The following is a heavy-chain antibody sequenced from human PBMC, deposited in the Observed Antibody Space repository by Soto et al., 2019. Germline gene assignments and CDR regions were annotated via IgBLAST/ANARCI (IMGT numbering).Heavy chain of an antibody. CDR2: ISYDGSNK. CDR1: GFTFSSYA. V-gene: IGHV3-30-3*01. D-gene: IGHD3-3*01. Sequence: QVQLVESGGGVVQPGRSLRLSCAASGFTFSSYAMHWVRQAPGKGLEWVAVISYDGSNKYYADSVKGRFTISRDNSKNTLYLQMNSLKTEDTAVYYCTTDTLVITVFGVVSLWGQGTLVTVSS. J-gene: IGHJ4*02. CDR3: TTDTLVITVFGVVSL.